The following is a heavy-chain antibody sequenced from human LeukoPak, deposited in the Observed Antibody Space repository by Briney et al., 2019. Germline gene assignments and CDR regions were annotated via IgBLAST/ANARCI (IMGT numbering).Heavy chain of an antibody. CDR2: IEQDGSEK. D-gene: IGHD3-16*01. CDR1: GFTFSSYW. CDR3: ASTRKGGVPSFDY. J-gene: IGHJ4*02. V-gene: IGHV3-7*01. Sequence: PGGSLRLSCAASGFTFSSYWMSWVRQAPGKGLEWVANIEQDGSEKYYVDSVKGRFTISRDNAKNSLYLQMNSLRAEDTAVYYCASTRKGGVPSFDYWGQGTLVTVSS.